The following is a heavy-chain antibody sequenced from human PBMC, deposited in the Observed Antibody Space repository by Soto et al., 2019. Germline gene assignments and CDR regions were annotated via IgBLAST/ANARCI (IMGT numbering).Heavy chain of an antibody. CDR1: GASLSSISYY. CDR3: VKGRLRGLDNGNFDY. D-gene: IGHD1-20*01. J-gene: IGHJ4*02. CDR2: IFFTGNI. V-gene: IGHV4-39*02. Sequence: SETLSLTCTVSGASLSSISYYWGWIRQPPGKGLEWVGSIFFTGNIYYNPSLKSRVTISVDTSRNQFSLMVNSVTAADTGVYYCVKGRLRGLDNGNFDYWGQGTLVTVSS.